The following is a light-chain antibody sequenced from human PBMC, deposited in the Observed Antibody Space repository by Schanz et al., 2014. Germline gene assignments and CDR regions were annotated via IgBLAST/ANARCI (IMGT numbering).Light chain of an antibody. Sequence: QSALTQPASVSGSPGQSITISCIGTSSDIGTYNYVSWYQHHPGKVPKLLIYDVTNRPSGVSNRFSGSKSGNTASLTISGLQAEDEADYYCSSYADSSTLFGPGTKLTVL. CDR1: SSDIGTYNY. J-gene: IGLJ1*01. CDR2: DVT. V-gene: IGLV2-14*03. CDR3: SSYADSSTL.